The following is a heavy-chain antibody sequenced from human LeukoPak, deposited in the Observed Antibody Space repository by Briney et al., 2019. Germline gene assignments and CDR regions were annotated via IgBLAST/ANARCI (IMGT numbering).Heavy chain of an antibody. CDR3: ARGDGAILRYFDWFSMGV. D-gene: IGHD3-9*01. Sequence: GGSLRLSCAASGFTFSSYAMHWVRQAPGKGLEYVSAISSNGGSTYYANSVKGRFTISRDNSKNTLYLQMGSLRAEDMAVYYCARGDGAILRYFDWFSMGVWGKGTTVTVSS. J-gene: IGHJ6*03. CDR2: ISSNGGST. CDR1: GFTFSSYA. V-gene: IGHV3-64*01.